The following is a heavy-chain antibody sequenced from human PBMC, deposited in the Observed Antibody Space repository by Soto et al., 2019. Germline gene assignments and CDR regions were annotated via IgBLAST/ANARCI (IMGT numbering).Heavy chain of an antibody. Sequence: ASVKVSCKASGYTFTSYYMHWVRQAPGQGLEWMGIINPSGGSTSYAQKFQGRVTMTRDTSTSTVYMELSRLRSEDTAVYYCAREGSQTWRGYYSWFDPWGQGTLVTVSS. CDR2: INPSGGST. D-gene: IGHD3-3*01. CDR1: GYTFTSYY. J-gene: IGHJ5*02. CDR3: AREGSQTWRGYYSWFDP. V-gene: IGHV1-46*01.